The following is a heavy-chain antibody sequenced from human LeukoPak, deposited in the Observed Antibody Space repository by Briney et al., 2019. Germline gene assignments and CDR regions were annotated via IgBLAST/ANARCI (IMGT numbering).Heavy chain of an antibody. CDR1: GFTFSSYS. D-gene: IGHD3-10*01. V-gene: IGHV3-21*01. J-gene: IGHJ3*02. CDR3: ASDVSSGGDFDI. Sequence: GGSLRLSCAASGFTFSSYSMNWVRQAPGKGLEWFSSSSSSSSYIYYADSVKGRFTISRDNAKNSLDLQRNSLRAEDTAWYYFASDVSSGGDFDIWGQGTMVNVSS. CDR2: SSSSSSYI.